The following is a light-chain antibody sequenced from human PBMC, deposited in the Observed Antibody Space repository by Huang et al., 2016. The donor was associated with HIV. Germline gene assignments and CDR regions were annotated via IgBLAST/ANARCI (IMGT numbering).Light chain of an antibody. CDR3: QQYASTTT. J-gene: IGKJ4*01. CDR1: QSVSSNY. CDR2: GAS. Sequence: IVLTQSPGTLSLSPGERATLSCRASQSVSSNYLAWYHQKPGQAPRLLIYGASTRATGIPDRLSGSGSGTDFTLTISRLEPEDFAVYYCQQYASTTTLGGGTRVEIK. V-gene: IGKV3-20*01.